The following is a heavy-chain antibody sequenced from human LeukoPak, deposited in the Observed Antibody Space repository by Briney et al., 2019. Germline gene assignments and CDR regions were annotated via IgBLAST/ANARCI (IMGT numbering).Heavy chain of an antibody. CDR1: GGSFSGYY. CDR2: INHSGST. Sequence: SETRSLTCAVDGGSFSGYYCSWIRQPPGKGLEWIGEINHSGSTNYNPSLKSRVTISVDTSKNQFSLKLSSVTAADTAMYYCARAPSSRSFDYWGQGTLVTVSS. V-gene: IGHV4-34*01. CDR3: ARAPSSRSFDY. J-gene: IGHJ4*02.